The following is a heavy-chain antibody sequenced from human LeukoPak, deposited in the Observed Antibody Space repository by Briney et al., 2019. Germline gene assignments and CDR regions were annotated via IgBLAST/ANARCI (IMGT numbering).Heavy chain of an antibody. V-gene: IGHV5-10-1*01. CDR2: IDPSDSYT. Sequence: GASLKISCKGSGSSFTSYWISWVRQMPGKGLEWMGRIDPSDSYTNYSPSFQGHVTISADKSISTAYLQWSSLKASDTAMNYCARHGLDCSSTSCYGRDYYYGMDVWGQGTTVTVSS. CDR3: ARHGLDCSSTSCYGRDYYYGMDV. J-gene: IGHJ6*02. D-gene: IGHD2-2*01. CDR1: GSSFTSYW.